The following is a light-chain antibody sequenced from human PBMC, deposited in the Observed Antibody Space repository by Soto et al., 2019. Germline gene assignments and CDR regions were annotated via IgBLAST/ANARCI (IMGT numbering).Light chain of an antibody. CDR2: GAS. CDR3: QQYAGSPPLT. CDR1: QSVSSY. J-gene: IGKJ4*01. V-gene: IGKV3-20*01. Sequence: EIVLTQSPATLSLSPGERAPLSCRASQSVSSYLAWYQQKPGQAPRLLIYGASSRATDIPDRFSGSGSGTDFTLTISRLEPEDFAVYYCQQYAGSPPLTFGGGTKVDIK.